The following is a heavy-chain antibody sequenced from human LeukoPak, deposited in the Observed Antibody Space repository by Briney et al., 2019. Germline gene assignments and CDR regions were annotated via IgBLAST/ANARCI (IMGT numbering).Heavy chain of an antibody. CDR1: GYTFTGYY. Sequence: GASVKVSYKASGYTFTGYYMHWVRQAPGQGLEWMGWINPNSGGTNYAQKFQGRVTMTRDTSISTAYMELSRLRSDDTAVYYCARSHSSGYYYRYWGQGTLVTVSS. CDR2: INPNSGGT. V-gene: IGHV1-2*02. CDR3: ARSHSSGYYYRY. J-gene: IGHJ4*02. D-gene: IGHD3-22*01.